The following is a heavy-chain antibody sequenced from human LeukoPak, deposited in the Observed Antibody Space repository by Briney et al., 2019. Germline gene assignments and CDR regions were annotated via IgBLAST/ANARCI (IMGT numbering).Heavy chain of an antibody. CDR3: ARDGAAAGNYYYYYYMDV. V-gene: IGHV1-2*02. D-gene: IGHD6-13*01. J-gene: IGHJ6*03. Sequence: GASVKVSCKASGYTFTGYYMHWVRQAPGQGLGWMGWINPNSGGTNYAQKFQGRVTMTRDTSISTAYMELSRLRSDDTAVYYCARDGAAAGNYYYYYYMDVWGKGTTVTVSS. CDR1: GYTFTGYY. CDR2: INPNSGGT.